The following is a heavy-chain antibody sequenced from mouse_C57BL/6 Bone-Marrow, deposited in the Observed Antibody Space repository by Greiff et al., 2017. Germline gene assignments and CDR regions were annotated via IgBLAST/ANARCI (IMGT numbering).Heavy chain of an antibody. Sequence: VQLQQSGAELVRPGASVKLSCTASGFTIKDDYMHWVKQRPEQGLEWIGWIDPENGDTEYASKFQGKATITADTSSNTAYLQLSSLTSEDTAVXDCTTVNDGCSDAWLADWGQGTLVTVSA. CDR2: IDPENGDT. V-gene: IGHV14-4*01. CDR1: GFTIKDDY. D-gene: IGHD1-2*01. J-gene: IGHJ3*01. CDR3: TTVNDGCSDAWLAD.